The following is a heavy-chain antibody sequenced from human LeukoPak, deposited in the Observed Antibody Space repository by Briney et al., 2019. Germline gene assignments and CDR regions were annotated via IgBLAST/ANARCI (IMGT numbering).Heavy chain of an antibody. Sequence: GRSLRLSCAASGFTFSSYGMHWVRQAPGKGLEWVAVIWYDGSSKYYADSAKGRFTISRDNSEKTVYLQMNGLRAEDTAVYYCARVIREYYYDSTNYYYYYYGLDVWGQGTTVTVSS. J-gene: IGHJ6*01. CDR2: IWYDGSSK. CDR3: ARVIREYYYDSTNYYYYYYGLDV. V-gene: IGHV3-33*01. CDR1: GFTFSSYG. D-gene: IGHD3-22*01.